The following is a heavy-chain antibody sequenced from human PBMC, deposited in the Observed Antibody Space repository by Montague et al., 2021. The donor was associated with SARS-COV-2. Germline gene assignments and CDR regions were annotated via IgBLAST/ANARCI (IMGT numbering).Heavy chain of an antibody. V-gene: IGHV4-39*01. CDR3: AGLGSPRITIFGVVTHNWFDP. CDR1: GGSISSSSYY. J-gene: IGHJ5*02. Sequence: SETLSLTCTVSGGSISSSSYYWGWIRQPPGKGLEWIGSIYYSGSTYYNPSLKCRVTISVDTSKNQFSLKLSSVTAADTAVYYCAGLGSPRITIFGVVTHNWFDPWGQGTLVTVSS. D-gene: IGHD3-3*01. CDR2: IYYSGST.